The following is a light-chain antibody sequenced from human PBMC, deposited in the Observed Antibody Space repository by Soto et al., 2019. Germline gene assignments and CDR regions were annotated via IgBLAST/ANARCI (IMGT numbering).Light chain of an antibody. V-gene: IGKV3D-15*01. CDR1: QSVDRK. J-gene: IGKJ1*01. CDR3: QQYTNLPKT. CDR2: AAS. Sequence: EVVMTQSPPTLSVSPGESATLSCRASQSVDRKLVWYQQRPGQAPRLLIYAASTRATGIPARFSGSGSGTEFTLTISSLQSEDFAVYYCQQYTNLPKTFGPGTKVEMK.